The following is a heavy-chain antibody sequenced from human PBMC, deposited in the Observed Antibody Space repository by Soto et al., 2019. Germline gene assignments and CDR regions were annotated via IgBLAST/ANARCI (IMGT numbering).Heavy chain of an antibody. CDR2: ISGSGGST. Sequence: EVQLLESGGGLVQPGGSLRLSCAASGFTFSSYAMSWVRQAPGKGLEWVSAISGSGGSTYYADSVKGRFTLSRDNSKNTLYLQMNSLRAEDTAVYYCAKDLWADYICVDAFDIWGQGTMVTVSS. V-gene: IGHV3-23*01. CDR3: AKDLWADYICVDAFDI. CDR1: GFTFSSYA. D-gene: IGHD3-16*01. J-gene: IGHJ3*02.